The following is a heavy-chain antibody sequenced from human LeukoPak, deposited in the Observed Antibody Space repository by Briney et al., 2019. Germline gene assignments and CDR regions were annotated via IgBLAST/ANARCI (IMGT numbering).Heavy chain of an antibody. CDR2: ISSSGSTI. CDR1: GFTVSSNY. CDR3: ARETLKMATIDY. D-gene: IGHD5-24*01. J-gene: IGHJ4*02. V-gene: IGHV3-11*01. Sequence: GGSLRLSCAASGFTVSSNYMNWVRQAPGKGLEWVSYISSSGSTIYYADSVKGRFTISRDNAKNSLYLQMNSLRAEDTAVYYCARETLKMATIDYWGQGTLVTVSS.